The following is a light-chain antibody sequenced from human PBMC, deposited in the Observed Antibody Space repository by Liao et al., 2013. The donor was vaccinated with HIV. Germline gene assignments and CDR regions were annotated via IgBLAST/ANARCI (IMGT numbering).Light chain of an antibody. CDR1: KLGDKY. CDR3: QAWDSSTSGV. V-gene: IGLV3-1*01. CDR2: YDS. J-gene: IGLJ1*01. Sequence: SYELTQPPSVSVSPGQTASITCSGDKLGDKYACWYQQKPGQSPVLVIYYDSDRPSGIPERFSGSNSGNTATLTISRVEAGDEADYYCQAWDSSTSGVFGTGTKVTVL.